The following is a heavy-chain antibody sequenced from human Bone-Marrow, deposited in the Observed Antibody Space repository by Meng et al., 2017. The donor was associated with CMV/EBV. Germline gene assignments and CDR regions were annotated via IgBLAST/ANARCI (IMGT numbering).Heavy chain of an antibody. V-gene: IGHV3-74*01. CDR2: INSDGSST. CDR3: ARDRGAYYDFWSGYYGPYYYYGMDV. D-gene: IGHD3-3*01. CDR1: GFTLSAYS. J-gene: IGHJ6*02. Sequence: GGSLRLSCAASGFTLSAYSMNWVRQAPGKGLVWVSRINSDGSSTSYADSVKGRFTISRDNAKNTLYLQMNSLRAEDTAVYHCARDRGAYYDFWSGYYGPYYYYGMDVWGQGTTVTVSS.